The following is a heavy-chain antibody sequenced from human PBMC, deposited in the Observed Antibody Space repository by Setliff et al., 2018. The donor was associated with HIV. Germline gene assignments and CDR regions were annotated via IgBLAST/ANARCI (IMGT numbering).Heavy chain of an antibody. Sequence: ASVKVSCKASGYTFTSYDINWVRQATGQGLERMGWMNPNSGNTGYAQKFQGRVTMTRNTSISTAYMELSSLRSEDTAVYYCARVLTIFGVVPWFDPWGQGTLVTVSS. V-gene: IGHV1-8*02. J-gene: IGHJ5*02. CDR1: GYTFTSYD. CDR2: MNPNSGNT. CDR3: ARVLTIFGVVPWFDP. D-gene: IGHD3-3*01.